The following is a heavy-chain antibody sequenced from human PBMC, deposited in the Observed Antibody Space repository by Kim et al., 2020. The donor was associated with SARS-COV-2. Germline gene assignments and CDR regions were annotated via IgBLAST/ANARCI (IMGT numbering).Heavy chain of an antibody. D-gene: IGHD3-10*01. Sequence: SETLSLTCAVYGGSFSGYYWSWIRQPPGKWLEWIGEINHSGSTNYNPSLKSRVTISVDTSKNQFSLKLSSVTAADTAVYYCARGTYFGYYGSVTPLFWFDPWGQGTLVTVSS. J-gene: IGHJ5*02. CDR3: ARGTYFGYYGSVTPLFWFDP. V-gene: IGHV4-34*01. CDR1: GGSFSGYY. CDR2: INHSGST.